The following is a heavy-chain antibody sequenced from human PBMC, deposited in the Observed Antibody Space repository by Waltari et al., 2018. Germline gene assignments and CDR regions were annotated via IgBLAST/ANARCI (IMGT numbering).Heavy chain of an antibody. CDR1: GGSISSYY. D-gene: IGHD1-26*01. CDR3: ARGMSGGYHTPFQH. Sequence: QVQLQESGPGLVKPSETLSLTCTVSGGSISSYYWSWIRRPPGKGLAWIGYNYYSGSGSTSYNPSLTSRVTLSVDTAKKQGSLKLNSVTAADTAIYYCARGMSGGYHTPFQHWGQGTLVSVSS. V-gene: IGHV4-59*01. J-gene: IGHJ1*01. CDR2: NYYSGSGST.